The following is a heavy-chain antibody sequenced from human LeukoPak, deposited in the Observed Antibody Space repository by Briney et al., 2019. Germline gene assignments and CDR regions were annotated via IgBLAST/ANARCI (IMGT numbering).Heavy chain of an antibody. CDR2: IYHSGST. V-gene: IGHV4-38-2*01. J-gene: IGHJ4*02. Sequence: SETLSLTCAVSGYSISSGYYWGWIRQPPGKGLEWIGSIYHSGSTYYNLSLKSRVTISVDTSTNEFSLKLRSVTAADTAVYFCARFGSYYDSSGYYEKYYFDYWGQGTLVTVSS. CDR3: ARFGSYYDSSGYYEKYYFDY. D-gene: IGHD3-22*01. CDR1: GYSISSGYY.